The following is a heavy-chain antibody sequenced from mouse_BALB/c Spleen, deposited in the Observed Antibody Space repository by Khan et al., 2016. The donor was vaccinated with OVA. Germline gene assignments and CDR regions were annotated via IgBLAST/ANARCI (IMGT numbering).Heavy chain of an antibody. CDR3: ARGGYGGFAY. CDR2: IFPGSVST. Sequence: QMQLEESGGDLMKPGASVKISCKATGYTFSSYWIEWVKQRPGHGLEWIGQIFPGSVSTTYNEKFKGKATFTADTSSNTAYMQLSSLTSEDSAVYYRARGGYGGFAYWGRGTLVTVSA. D-gene: IGHD2-2*01. V-gene: IGHV1-9*01. J-gene: IGHJ3*01. CDR1: GYTFSSYW.